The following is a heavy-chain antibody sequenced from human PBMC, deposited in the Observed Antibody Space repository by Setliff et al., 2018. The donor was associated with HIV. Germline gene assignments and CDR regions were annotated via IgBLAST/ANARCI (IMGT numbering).Heavy chain of an antibody. CDR2: IFYSGHT. Sequence: PSETLSLTCTVSGGSISSSSYYWGWIRQPPGKGLEWIGNIFYSGHTFYNPSLKSRVTISVDTSKNQFSLKLSSVTAADTAAYYCARGIAAAGRWGQGTLVTVSS. D-gene: IGHD6-13*01. V-gene: IGHV4-39*07. J-gene: IGHJ4*02. CDR3: ARGIAAAGR. CDR1: GGSISSSSYY.